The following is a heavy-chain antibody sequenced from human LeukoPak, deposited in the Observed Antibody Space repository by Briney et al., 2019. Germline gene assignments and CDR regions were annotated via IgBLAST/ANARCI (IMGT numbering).Heavy chain of an antibody. D-gene: IGHD6-13*01. V-gene: IGHV4-39*01. Sequence: SETLSPTCTVSGGSISSSSYYWGWIRQPPGKGLEWIGSIYYSGSTYYNPSLKSRVTISVDTSKNQFSLKLSSVTAADTAVYYCARLGSSPDFFDYWGQGTLVTVSS. CDR1: GGSISSSSYY. CDR3: ARLGSSPDFFDY. CDR2: IYYSGST. J-gene: IGHJ4*02.